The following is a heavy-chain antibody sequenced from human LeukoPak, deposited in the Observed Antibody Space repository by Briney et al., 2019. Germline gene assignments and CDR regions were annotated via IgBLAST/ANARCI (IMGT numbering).Heavy chain of an antibody. CDR1: GGSISSYY. D-gene: IGHD6-19*01. Sequence: PSETLSLTCTVSGGSISSYYWSWIRQPPGKGLEWIGYIYYSGSTNYNPSLKSRVTISVDTSKNQFSLKLGSVTAADTAVYYCARENGWLLTFDYWGQGTMVTVSS. CDR3: ARENGWLLTFDY. CDR2: IYYSGST. V-gene: IGHV4-59*01. J-gene: IGHJ3*01.